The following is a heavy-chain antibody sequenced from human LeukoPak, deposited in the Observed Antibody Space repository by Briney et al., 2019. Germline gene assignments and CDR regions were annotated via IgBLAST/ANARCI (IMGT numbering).Heavy chain of an antibody. CDR2: INHSGST. V-gene: IGHV4-34*01. CDR3: ARHAPVEPPARALDF. J-gene: IGHJ4*01. D-gene: IGHD2-2*01. CDR1: GGSFSGYY. Sequence: SETLSLTCAVYGGSFSGYYWSWIRQPPGKGLEWIGEINHSGSTNYNPSLKSRLTISVDTSKNQLSLRLSSVTAADTAIYYCARHAPVEPPARALDFWGHGNLVVV.